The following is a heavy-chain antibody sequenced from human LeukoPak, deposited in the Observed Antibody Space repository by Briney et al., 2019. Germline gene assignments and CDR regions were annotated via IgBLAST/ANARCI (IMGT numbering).Heavy chain of an antibody. CDR3: ATALDYDFWSGYAWGPGGP. J-gene: IGHJ5*02. CDR2: INPNSGGT. V-gene: IGHV1-2*02. CDR1: GYTFTGYY. Sequence: ASVKVSCKASGYTFTGYYMHWVRQAPGQGLEWMGWINPNSGGTNYAQKFQGRVTMTRDTSISTAYMELSSLRSEDTAVYYCATALDYDFWSGYAWGPGGPWGQGTLVTVSS. D-gene: IGHD3-3*01.